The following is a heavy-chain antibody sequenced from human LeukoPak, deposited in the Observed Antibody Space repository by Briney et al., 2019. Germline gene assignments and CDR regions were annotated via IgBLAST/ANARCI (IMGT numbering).Heavy chain of an antibody. D-gene: IGHD6-6*01. V-gene: IGHV1-46*01. CDR3: ARDPSSGGIAARFDY. CDR1: GYTFTSYY. J-gene: IGHJ4*02. CDR2: INPSGGST. Sequence: ASVKVSCKASGYTFTSYYMHWVRRAPGQGLEWMGIINPSGGSTSYAQKFQGRVTMTRDTSTSTVYMELSSLRSEDTAVYYCARDPSSGGIAARFDYWGQGTLVTVSS.